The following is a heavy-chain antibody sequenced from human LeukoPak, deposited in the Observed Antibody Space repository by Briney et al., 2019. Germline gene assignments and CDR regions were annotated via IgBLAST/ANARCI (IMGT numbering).Heavy chain of an antibody. CDR3: AKDLRFDYGDYGDYFDS. Sequence: PGRSLRLSCATSGFTFNYYAMTWVRQAPGKALEWVSAVSGSGGDTYYADSVKGRFTISRDNSKNTVYLQMNSLRAEDTAVYYCAKDLRFDYGDYGDYFDSWGQGTLVTVSS. D-gene: IGHD4-17*01. CDR2: VSGSGGDT. J-gene: IGHJ4*02. CDR1: GFTFNYYA. V-gene: IGHV3-23*01.